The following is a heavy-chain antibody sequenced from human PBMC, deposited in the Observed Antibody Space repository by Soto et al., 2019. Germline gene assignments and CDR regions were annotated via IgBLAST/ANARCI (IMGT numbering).Heavy chain of an antibody. V-gene: IGHV4-4*02. Sequence: SESRSLPGAVSGCSITSANWWTWVRQPPGGGLEWIGEISDSWITNYKASLKSRATMSVDKTKNAVSLKLTSVTAADTAVYDCARVLRGWFDPWGQGTPVTVSS. CDR1: GCSITSANW. CDR3: ARVLRGWFDP. CDR2: ISDSWIT. J-gene: IGHJ5*02.